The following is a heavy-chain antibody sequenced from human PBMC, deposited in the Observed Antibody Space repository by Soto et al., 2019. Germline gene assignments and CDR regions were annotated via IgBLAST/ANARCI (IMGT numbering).Heavy chain of an antibody. CDR3: AIVIAAADTISVLFDP. D-gene: IGHD6-13*01. CDR2: ISAYNGNT. J-gene: IGHJ5*02. Sequence: ASVKVSCKASGYTFTNFGISWVRQAPGQGLEWMGWISAYNGNTNYAQNFQGRVTMTTDTSTSTAYMELRSLRSDDTAVYYCAIVIAAADTISVLFDPRAQRTLVTVSS. V-gene: IGHV1-18*01. CDR1: GYTFTNFG.